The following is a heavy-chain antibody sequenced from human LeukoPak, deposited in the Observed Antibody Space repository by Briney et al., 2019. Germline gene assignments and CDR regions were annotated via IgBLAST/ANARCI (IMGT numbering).Heavy chain of an antibody. D-gene: IGHD6-6*01. CDR3: ARGYSSSVWFDP. CDR2: INPSGGST. V-gene: IGHV1-46*01. Sequence: GASVTVSCKASGYTFTIYYMHWVRQAPGQGRERMGIINPSGGSTSYAQKFQGRVTMTRDMSTSTVYKELSSLRSEDTAVYYCARGYSSSVWFDPWGQGTLVTVSS. CDR1: GYTFTIYY. J-gene: IGHJ5*02.